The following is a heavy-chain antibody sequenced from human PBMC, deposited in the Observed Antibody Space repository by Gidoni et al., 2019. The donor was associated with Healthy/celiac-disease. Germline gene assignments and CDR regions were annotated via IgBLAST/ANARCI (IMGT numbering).Heavy chain of an antibody. J-gene: IGHJ4*02. Sequence: EVQLLESGGGLVQPVGSLRLSCAASGLTFRSYAISWVLQAPGKGLEWVSAISCSGGSTYYADSVKGRFTIARDNSKNTLYLQMNSLRAEDTAVYDCAKDDEWGFGEVDDYWGQGTLVTVSS. CDR3: AKDDEWGFGEVDDY. CDR2: ISCSGGST. CDR1: GLTFRSYA. V-gene: IGHV3-23*01. D-gene: IGHD3-10*01.